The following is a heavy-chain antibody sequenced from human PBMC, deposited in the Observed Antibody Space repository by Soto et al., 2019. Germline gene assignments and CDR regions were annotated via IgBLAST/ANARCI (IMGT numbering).Heavy chain of an antibody. Sequence: PSETLSLTCSVSGGSISSSYWTWIRQSPGQGLEWIGYVYYTGRTNYNPSLKSRVTISVDTSKNQFSLKVKSVTAADTAVYYCARAPGTATGPTFWGQGTLVTVSS. J-gene: IGHJ4*02. CDR3: ARAPGTATGPTF. CDR1: GGSISSSY. V-gene: IGHV4-59*08. D-gene: IGHD6-13*01. CDR2: VYYTGRT.